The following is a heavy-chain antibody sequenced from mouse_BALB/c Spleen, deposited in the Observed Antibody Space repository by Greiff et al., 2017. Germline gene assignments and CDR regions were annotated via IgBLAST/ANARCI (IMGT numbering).Heavy chain of an antibody. CDR3: AREENYGNYSAMDY. Sequence: QVQLQQTGAELVKPGASVKLSCKASGYTFTSYWMHWVKQRPGQGLEWIGEINPSNGRTNYNEKFKSKATLTVDKSSSTAYMQLSSLTSEDSAVDYCAREENYGNYSAMDYWGQGTSVTVSS. D-gene: IGHD2-1*01. J-gene: IGHJ4*01. V-gene: IGHV1S81*02. CDR2: INPSNGRT. CDR1: GYTFTSYW.